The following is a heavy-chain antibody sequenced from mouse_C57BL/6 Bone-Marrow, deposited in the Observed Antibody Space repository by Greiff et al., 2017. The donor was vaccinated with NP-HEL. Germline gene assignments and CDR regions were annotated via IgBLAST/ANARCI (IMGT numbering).Heavy chain of an antibody. CDR2: LSSGSSTI. D-gene: IGHD2-12*01. J-gene: IGHJ4*01. CDR1: GFTFSDYG. CDR3: ARRYRGLYYYAMDY. Sequence: EVQGVESGGGLVKPGGSLKLSCAASGFTFSDYGMHWVRQAPEKGLEWVAYLSSGSSTIYYAATVKGRFTIFRDNAKNTLFLQMTSLRSEDTAMYYCARRYRGLYYYAMDYWGQGTSVTVSS. V-gene: IGHV5-17*01.